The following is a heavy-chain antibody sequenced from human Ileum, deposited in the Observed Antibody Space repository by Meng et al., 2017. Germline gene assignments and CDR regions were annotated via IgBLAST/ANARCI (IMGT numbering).Heavy chain of an antibody. V-gene: IGHV3-66*02. J-gene: IGHJ3*02. Sequence: GESLKISCASAGFTVSTNYMTWVRQAPGEGLELVCIIPSGGDTYYADSVGGRFSISRDNSKNMVYLQMSRLGTEDTAVYYCARGDSDYGHDSFDIWGQGTMGTVSS. CDR2: IPSGGDT. CDR3: ARGDSDYGHDSFDI. D-gene: IGHD4-17*01. CDR1: GFTVSTNY.